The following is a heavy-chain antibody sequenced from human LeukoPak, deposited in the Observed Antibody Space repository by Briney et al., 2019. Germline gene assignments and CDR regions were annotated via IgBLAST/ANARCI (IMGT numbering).Heavy chain of an antibody. CDR3: ARGRQYYDSSGYLY. CDR1: GGSISSFY. J-gene: IGHJ4*02. CDR2: IYYSGST. V-gene: IGHV4-30-4*08. Sequence: SETLSLTCTLSGGSISSFYWSWIRQPPGKGLEWIGYIYYSGSTYYNPSLKSRVTISVDTSKNQFSLKLSSVTAADTAVYYCARGRQYYDSSGYLYWGQGTLVTVSS. D-gene: IGHD3-22*01.